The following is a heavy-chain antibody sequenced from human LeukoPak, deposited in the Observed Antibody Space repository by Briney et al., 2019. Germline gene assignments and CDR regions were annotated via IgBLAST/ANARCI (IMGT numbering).Heavy chain of an antibody. CDR2: IIPIFGIA. CDR3: ASFDIVVVPAAISAFDI. Sequence: ASVKVSCKASGGTFSSYAISWVRQAPGQGLEWMGGIIPIFGIANYAQKFQGRVTITADKSTSTAYMELSSLRSEDTAVYYCASFDIVVVPAAISAFDIWGQGTMVTVPS. D-gene: IGHD2-2*01. J-gene: IGHJ3*02. V-gene: IGHV1-69*10. CDR1: GGTFSSYA.